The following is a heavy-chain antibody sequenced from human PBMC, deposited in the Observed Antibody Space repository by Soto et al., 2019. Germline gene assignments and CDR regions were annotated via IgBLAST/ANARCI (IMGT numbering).Heavy chain of an antibody. D-gene: IGHD6-19*01. CDR2: TYYRSKWYN. Sequence: SQTLSLTCAISGDSVSSNSAAWNWIRQSPSRGLEWLGRTYYRSKWYNDYAVSVKSRITINPDTSKNQFSLQLNSVTPEDTAVYYCARDGSFWVAVAGYFDYWGQGTLVTVSS. CDR1: GDSVSSNSAA. CDR3: ARDGSFWVAVAGYFDY. V-gene: IGHV6-1*01. J-gene: IGHJ4*02.